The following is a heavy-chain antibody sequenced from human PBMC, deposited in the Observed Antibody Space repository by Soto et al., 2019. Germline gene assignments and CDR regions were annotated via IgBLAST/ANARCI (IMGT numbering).Heavy chain of an antibody. V-gene: IGHV4-39*01. J-gene: IGHJ3*02. D-gene: IGHD3-3*01. CDR2: IYYSGNT. Sequence: QLQLQESGPGLVKPSETLSLTCTVSGGSISSSSYYWGSIRQPPRKGLEWIGSIYYSGNTYYNPSLKTRSTISVDTSKNQFSLQLSSVTAADTAVYYCARLFWRGYSPDAFDIWGQGTMDTVS. CDR3: ARLFWRGYSPDAFDI. CDR1: GGSISSSSYY.